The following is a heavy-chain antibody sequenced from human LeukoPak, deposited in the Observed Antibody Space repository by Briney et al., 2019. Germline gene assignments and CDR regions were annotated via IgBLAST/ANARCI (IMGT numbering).Heavy chain of an antibody. CDR3: ARELNYYYYGMDV. Sequence: GGSLRLSCAASGFTFSSYWMHWVRQAPGKGLVWVSRINSEGSSTSYADSVKGRFTISRDNAKNTLYLQMNSLRAEDTAVYYCARELNYYYYGMDVWGQGTTVTVSS. CDR1: GFTFSSYW. V-gene: IGHV3-74*01. CDR2: INSEGSST. J-gene: IGHJ6*02.